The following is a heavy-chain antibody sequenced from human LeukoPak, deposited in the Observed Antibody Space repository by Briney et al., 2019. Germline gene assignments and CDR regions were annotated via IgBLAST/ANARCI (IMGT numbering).Heavy chain of an antibody. J-gene: IGHJ3*01. CDR2: IYYSGST. V-gene: IGHV4-39*07. CDR1: GGSISSSSYY. D-gene: IGHD2-15*01. Sequence: ASETLSLTCTVSGGSISSSSYYWGWSRQPPGKGLEWIGSIYYSGSTYYNPSLKSRVTISVDTSKNQFSLKLSSVTAADTAVYYCARGGRYCSGGSCYYFRYWGQGTMVTVSS. CDR3: ARGGRYCSGGSCYYFRY.